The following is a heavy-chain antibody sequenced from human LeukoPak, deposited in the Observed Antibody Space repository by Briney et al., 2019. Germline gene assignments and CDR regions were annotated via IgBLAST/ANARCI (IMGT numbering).Heavy chain of an antibody. V-gene: IGHV3-66*01. CDR3: ARDPPAVSINTYA. Sequence: PGGSLRLSCAASGFTFSSYSMNWLRQAPGKGLEWVSLIFSHGETSYADSVKGRFTISRDNSKNTLYLQMNGLRVEDTAVYYCARDPPAVSINTYAWGQGTLVTVSS. CDR2: IFSHGET. D-gene: IGHD2-8*01. J-gene: IGHJ4*02. CDR1: GFTFSSYS.